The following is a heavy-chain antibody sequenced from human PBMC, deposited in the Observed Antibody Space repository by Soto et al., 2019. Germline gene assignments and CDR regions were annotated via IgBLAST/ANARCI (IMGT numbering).Heavy chain of an antibody. J-gene: IGHJ4*02. Sequence: PGGSLRLSCAASGFTFSSNAMSWISQAPGKGLEWVSALSGSGGSTYYADSVKGRFTISRDSSKNTLYLQMNSLRAEDTAVYYCAKEGGGATISFDYWGQGTLVAVSS. CDR2: LSGSGGST. CDR3: AKEGGGATISFDY. D-gene: IGHD1-26*01. V-gene: IGHV3-23*01. CDR1: GFTFSSNA.